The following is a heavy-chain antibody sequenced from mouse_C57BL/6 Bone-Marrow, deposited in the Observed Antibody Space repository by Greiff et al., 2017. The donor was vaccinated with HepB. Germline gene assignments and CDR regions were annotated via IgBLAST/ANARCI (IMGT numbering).Heavy chain of an antibody. V-gene: IGHV1-69*01. J-gene: IGHJ3*01. CDR2: IDPSDSYT. Sequence: VQLKQPGAEFVMPGASVKLSCKASGYTFTSYWMHWVKQRPGQGLEWIGEIDPSDSYTNYNQKFKGKSTLTVDKSSSTAYMQLSSLTSEDSAVYYCARSTTVVATKGFAYWGQGTLVTVSA. D-gene: IGHD1-1*01. CDR3: ARSTTVVATKGFAY. CDR1: GYTFTSYW.